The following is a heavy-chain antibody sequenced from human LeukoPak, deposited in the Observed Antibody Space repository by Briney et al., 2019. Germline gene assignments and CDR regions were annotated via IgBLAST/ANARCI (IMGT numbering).Heavy chain of an antibody. V-gene: IGHV3-48*03. CDR2: ISSSGSTI. Sequence: GGSLRLSCAASGFTFSSYEMNWVRQAPGKGLEWVSYISSSGSTIYYADSVKGRFTISRDNGKNSLYLQMNSLRAEDTAVYYCARDRSNAFDIWGQGTMVTVS. CDR3: ARDRSNAFDI. CDR1: GFTFSSYE. J-gene: IGHJ3*02.